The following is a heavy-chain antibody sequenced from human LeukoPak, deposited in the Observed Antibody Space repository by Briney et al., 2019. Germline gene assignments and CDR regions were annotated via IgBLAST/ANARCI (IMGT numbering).Heavy chain of an antibody. Sequence: PSETLSLTCTVSGGSISSGGYYWSWIRQHPGKGPEWIGYIYYSGSTYYNPSLKSRVTISVDTSKNQFSLKLSSVTAADTAVYYCARAINYDFWSGYYTVFDYWGQGTLVTVSS. D-gene: IGHD3-3*01. CDR1: GGSISSGGYY. J-gene: IGHJ4*02. V-gene: IGHV4-31*03. CDR2: IYYSGST. CDR3: ARAINYDFWSGYYTVFDY.